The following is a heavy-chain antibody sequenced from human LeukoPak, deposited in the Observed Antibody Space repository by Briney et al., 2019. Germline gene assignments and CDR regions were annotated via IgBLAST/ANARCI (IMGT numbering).Heavy chain of an antibody. CDR1: GYTFTSYD. CDR3: ASLFTNYYDSSGYPLDY. CDR2: MNPNSGNT. D-gene: IGHD3-22*01. V-gene: IGHV1-8*01. Sequence: ASVRVSCKASGYTFTSYDINWVRQATGQGLEWMGWMNPNSGNTGYAQKFKGRVTMTRNTSISTAYMELSSLRSEDTAVDYCASLFTNYYDSSGYPLDYWGQGTLVTVSS. J-gene: IGHJ4*02.